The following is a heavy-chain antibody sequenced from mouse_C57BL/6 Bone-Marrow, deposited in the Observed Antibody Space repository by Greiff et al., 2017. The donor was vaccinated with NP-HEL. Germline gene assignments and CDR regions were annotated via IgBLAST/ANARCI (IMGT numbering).Heavy chain of an antibody. CDR2: IDPEDGDT. V-gene: IGHV14-1*01. CDR3: TLDSSGCYYAMDY. Sequence: EVKLMESGAELVRPGASVKLSCTASGFNIKDYYMHWVKQRPEQGLEWIGRIDPEDGDTEYAPKFQGKATMTADTSSNTAYLQLSSLTSEDTAVYYCTLDSSGCYYAMDYWGQGTSVTVSS. CDR1: GFNIKDYY. J-gene: IGHJ4*01. D-gene: IGHD3-2*02.